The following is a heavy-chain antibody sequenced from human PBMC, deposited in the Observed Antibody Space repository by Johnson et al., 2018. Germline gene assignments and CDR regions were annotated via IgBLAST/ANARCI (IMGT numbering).Heavy chain of an antibody. J-gene: IGHJ6*03. CDR2: IYIGGST. Sequence: VQLVQSGGGLVQPGGSLRLSCAASGFTVSSNYMSWVRQAPGKGLEWVSFIYIGGSTYYADSVKGRFTISRDNSKNTLYLQMNSLRPEDTAVYYCARNTPTYMDVWGKGTTGTVSS. D-gene: IGHD2-2*02. CDR3: ARNTPTYMDV. V-gene: IGHV3-66*02. CDR1: GFTVSSNY.